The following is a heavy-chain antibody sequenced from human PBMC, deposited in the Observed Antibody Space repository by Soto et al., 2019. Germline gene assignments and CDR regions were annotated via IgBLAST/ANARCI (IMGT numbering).Heavy chain of an antibody. V-gene: IGHV1-69*13. Sequence: SVTVSCKASGGTFSSYAISWVRQAPGQGLEWMGGIIPIFGTANYAQKFQGRVTITADESTSTAYMELSSLRSEDTAVYYCARAQTAYYDSSGYLIDPWGQGTLVTVSS. CDR1: GGTFSSYA. J-gene: IGHJ5*02. D-gene: IGHD3-22*01. CDR2: IIPIFGTA. CDR3: ARAQTAYYDSSGYLIDP.